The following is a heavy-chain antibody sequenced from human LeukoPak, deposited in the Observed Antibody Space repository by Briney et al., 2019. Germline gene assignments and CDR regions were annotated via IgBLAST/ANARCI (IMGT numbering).Heavy chain of an antibody. CDR2: TYHSGST. Sequence: SETLSLTCAVSGGSISSSNWWSWVRPPPGKGLEWIGETYHSGSTNYNPSLKSRVTISVDKSKNQFSLKLSSVAAADTAVYYCARDGYYYGSGSYSNSIDYWGQGTLVTVSS. J-gene: IGHJ4*02. D-gene: IGHD3-10*01. CDR1: GGSISSSNW. CDR3: ARDGYYYGSGSYSNSIDY. V-gene: IGHV4-4*02.